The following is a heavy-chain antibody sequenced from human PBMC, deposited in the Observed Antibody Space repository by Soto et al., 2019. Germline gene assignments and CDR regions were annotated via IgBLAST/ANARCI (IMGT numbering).Heavy chain of an antibody. CDR2: IRQDGHEK. J-gene: IGHJ4*02. Sequence: VSLRLSCAVSGFTFTSYSMSWVRQAPGEGLEWVANIRQDGHEKYYVDSVRGRFTISRDNAQNSLYLQMDSLRAEDTAMYYCARDLTRSCSTTNCYYYLDFWGQGTLVTVSS. CDR1: GFTFTSYS. D-gene: IGHD2-2*01. V-gene: IGHV3-7*03. CDR3: ARDLTRSCSTTNCYYYLDF.